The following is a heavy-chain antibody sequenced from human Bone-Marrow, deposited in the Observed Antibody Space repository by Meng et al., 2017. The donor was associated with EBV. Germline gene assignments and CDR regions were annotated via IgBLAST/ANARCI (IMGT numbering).Heavy chain of an antibody. Sequence: QGQVVHSGAGVKKPGSSVKVSCWTSGGTFNSDAVSWVRQAPGQGLEWMGGLIPMSGAPHYAQKFQGRVTITADESTSTHYMDLSNLRSDDTAMYYCASESGRGFTPDYWGQGTLVTVSS. CDR1: GGTFNSDA. D-gene: IGHD3-10*01. J-gene: IGHJ4*02. CDR3: ASESGRGFTPDY. CDR2: LIPMSGAP. V-gene: IGHV1-69*01.